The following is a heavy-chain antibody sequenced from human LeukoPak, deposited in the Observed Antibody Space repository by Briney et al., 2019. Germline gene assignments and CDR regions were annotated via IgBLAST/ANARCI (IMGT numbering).Heavy chain of an antibody. CDR1: GFSFSGYW. CDR2: INQDGREE. V-gene: IGHV3-7*01. D-gene: IGHD7-27*01. J-gene: IGHJ4*02. CDR3: ASILGYYFDY. Sequence: GGSLRLSCVGSGFSFSGYWLDWVRQAPGKGLEWVANINQDGREENYVGSVKGRFTISRDNAKNSLYLQMNSLRAEDTALYYCASILGYYFDYWGQGTLVTVSS.